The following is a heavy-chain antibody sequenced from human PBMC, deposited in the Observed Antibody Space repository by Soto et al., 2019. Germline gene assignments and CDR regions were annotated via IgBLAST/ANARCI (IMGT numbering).Heavy chain of an antibody. D-gene: IGHD1-26*01. CDR3: VRVGLVGPTSLSNAWFDH. CDR1: GYTFTRHW. CDR2: IYPGDSDT. Sequence: PGESLKISCKGSGYTFTRHWIGWVRQMPGKGLEWLGIIYPGDSDTRYSPSFQGQVTFSADKSISTAYLQWSSLKASDTAMYYCVRVGLVGPTSLSNAWFDHWGQGTLVTVSS. V-gene: IGHV5-51*01. J-gene: IGHJ5*02.